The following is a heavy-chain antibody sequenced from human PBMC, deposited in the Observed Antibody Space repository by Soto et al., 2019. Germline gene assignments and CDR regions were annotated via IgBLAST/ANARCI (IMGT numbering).Heavy chain of an antibody. J-gene: IGHJ6*02. CDR3: ARGRVLMVYASYGMDV. CDR1: GGTFSSYA. CDR2: IIPIFGTA. Sequence: QVQLVQSGAEVKKPGSSVKVSCKASGGTFSSYAISWVRQAPGQGLEWMGGIIPIFGTANYAQKFQGRVTITADEYTSTAYMELSSLRSEDTAVYYCARGRVLMVYASYGMDVWGQGTTVTVSS. V-gene: IGHV1-69*12. D-gene: IGHD2-8*01.